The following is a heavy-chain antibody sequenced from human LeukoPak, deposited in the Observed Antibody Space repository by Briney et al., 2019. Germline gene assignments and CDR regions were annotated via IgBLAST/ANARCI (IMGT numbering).Heavy chain of an antibody. V-gene: IGHV4-34*01. D-gene: IGHD3-16*01. Sequence: SETLSLTCAVYGGSFSGYYWSWIRQPPGKGLEGIGEINHSGSTNYNPSLKSRVTISVDTSRNQFSLKLSSVTAADTAVYYCARHAGIGGERLNFQHWGQGTLDTVSS. CDR2: INHSGST. CDR1: GGSFSGYY. J-gene: IGHJ1*01. CDR3: ARHAGIGGERLNFQH.